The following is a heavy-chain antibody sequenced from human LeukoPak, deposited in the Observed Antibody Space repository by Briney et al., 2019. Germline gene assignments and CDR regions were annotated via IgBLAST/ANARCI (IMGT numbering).Heavy chain of an antibody. D-gene: IGHD6-13*01. V-gene: IGHV4-34*01. CDR3: AREEGSWYYFDY. CDR1: GFTFSSYW. J-gene: IGHJ4*02. Sequence: GSLRLSCAASGFTFSSYWMSWVRQAPGKGLEWIGEINHSGSTNYNPSLKSRVTISVDTSKNQFSLKLSSVTAADTAVYYCAREEGSWYYFDYWGQGTLVTVSS. CDR2: INHSGST.